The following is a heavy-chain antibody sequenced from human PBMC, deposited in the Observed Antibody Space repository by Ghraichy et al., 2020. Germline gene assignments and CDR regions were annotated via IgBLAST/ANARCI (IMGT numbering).Heavy chain of an antibody. CDR3: AREVVHYDFWSGYYTGGRSDY. D-gene: IGHD3-3*01. J-gene: IGHJ4*02. Sequence: GGSLRLSCAASGFTFSDYYMSWIRQAPGKGLEWVSYISSSGSTIYYADSVKGRFTISRDNAKNSLYLQMNSLRAEDTAVYYCAREVVHYDFWSGYYTGGRSDYWGQGTLVTVSS. V-gene: IGHV3-11*01. CDR2: ISSSGSTI. CDR1: GFTFSDYY.